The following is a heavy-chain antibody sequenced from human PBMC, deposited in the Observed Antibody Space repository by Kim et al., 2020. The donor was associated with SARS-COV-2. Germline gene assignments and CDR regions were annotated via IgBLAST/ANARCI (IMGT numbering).Heavy chain of an antibody. D-gene: IGHD1-26*01. J-gene: IGHJ6*02. V-gene: IGHV3-30*01. CDR3: ARVVGALPYYYYYYGMDV. Sequence: GRFTISRDNSKNTLYLQMNSLRAEDTAVYYCARVVGALPYYYYYYGMDVWGQGTTVTVSS.